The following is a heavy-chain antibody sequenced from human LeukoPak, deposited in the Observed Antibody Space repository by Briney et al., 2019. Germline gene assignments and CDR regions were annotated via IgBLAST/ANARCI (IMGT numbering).Heavy chain of an antibody. CDR3: ARHIGGWLYYFDY. CDR1: GGSISSSSYY. V-gene: IGHV4-39*01. Sequence: SETLSLTCTVSGGSISSSSYYWGWIRQPPGKELEWIGSIYYSGGTYYNPSLKSRVTISVDTSKNQFSLKLSSVTAADTAVYYCARHIGGWLYYFDYWGQGTLVTVSS. J-gene: IGHJ4*02. CDR2: IYYSGGT. D-gene: IGHD6-19*01.